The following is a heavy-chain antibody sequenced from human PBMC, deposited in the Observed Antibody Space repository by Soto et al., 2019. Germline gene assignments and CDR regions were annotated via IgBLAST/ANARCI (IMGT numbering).Heavy chain of an antibody. D-gene: IGHD6-19*01. V-gene: IGHV5-51*01. CDR3: ARVLTIAVAGRGNWFDP. Sequence: PGESLEISCKGSGYSFTIYWIVWVPQMPGKGLEWMGIIYPGDSDTRYSPSFQGQVTISADKSISTAYLQWSSLKASDTAMYYCARVLTIAVAGRGNWFDPWGQGTLVTVSS. CDR1: GYSFTIYW. J-gene: IGHJ5*02. CDR2: IYPGDSDT.